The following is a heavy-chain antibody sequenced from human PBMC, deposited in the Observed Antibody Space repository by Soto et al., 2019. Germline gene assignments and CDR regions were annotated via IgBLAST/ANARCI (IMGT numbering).Heavy chain of an antibody. CDR2: IYWDDDK. V-gene: IGHV2-5*02. D-gene: IGHD5-18*01. Sequence: GSGPTLVNPTQTLTLTCIFSGFSLSTSGVGVGWIRQPPGKALEWLGIIYWDDDKRYRPSLKSRLTITKDTSKNQLVLTMTNMDPVDTATYYCAHLPWKQLWPRAPVXYWGQGTPVTVSS. CDR1: GFSLSTSGVG. CDR3: AHLPWKQLWPRAPVXY. J-gene: IGHJ4*02.